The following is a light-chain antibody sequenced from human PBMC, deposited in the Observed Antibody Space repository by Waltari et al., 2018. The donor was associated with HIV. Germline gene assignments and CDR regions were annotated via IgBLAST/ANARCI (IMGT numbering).Light chain of an antibody. J-gene: IGLJ2*01. CDR3: SSYGGRNNLL. V-gene: IGLV2-8*01. Sequence: QSALTQPPSASGSPGQSVTISCTGTSSAVGGYNSFSWYQQHPGKAPKHMIYEVTKRPSGVPDRFSGSKSGNTASMTVSGLQTEDEADYYCSSYGGRNNLLFGGGTKLTVL. CDR1: SSAVGGYNS. CDR2: EVT.